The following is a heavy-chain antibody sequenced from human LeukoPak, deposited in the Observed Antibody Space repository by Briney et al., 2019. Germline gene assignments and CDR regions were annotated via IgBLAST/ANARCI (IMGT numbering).Heavy chain of an antibody. D-gene: IGHD3-9*01. CDR2: ISGSGGGT. CDR1: GFTFSSYA. Sequence: GGSLRLSCTASGFTFSSYAMSWVRQAPGKGLEWVSAISGSGGGTYYADSVKGRFTISRDNAKNSLYLQMLSLRAEDTAVYYCARTYYDILTGYNPYFDYWGQGTLVTVSS. V-gene: IGHV3-23*01. J-gene: IGHJ4*02. CDR3: ARTYYDILTGYNPYFDY.